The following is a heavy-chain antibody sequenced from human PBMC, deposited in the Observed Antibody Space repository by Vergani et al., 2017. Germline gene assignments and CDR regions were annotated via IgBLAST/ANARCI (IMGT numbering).Heavy chain of an antibody. CDR2: IDPSDSYT. V-gene: IGHV5-10-1*03. CDR3: ARLDRGGIWCGELSYYYYYYMDV. CDR1: GYSFTSYW. Sequence: EVQLVQSGAEVKKPGESLRISCKGSGYSFTSYWISWVRQMPGKGLEWMGRIDPSDSYTNYSPSFQGHVTISADKSISTAYLQWSSLKASDTAMYYCARLDRGGIWCGELSYYYYYYMDVWGKGTTVTVSS. D-gene: IGHD3-10*01. J-gene: IGHJ6*03.